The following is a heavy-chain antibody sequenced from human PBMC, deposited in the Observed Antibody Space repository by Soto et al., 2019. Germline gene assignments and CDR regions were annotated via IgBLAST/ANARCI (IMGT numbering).Heavy chain of an antibody. CDR2: ISGGGSST. Sequence: EVQLLESGGGLVQPGGSLRLSCAASGFTFNSYAMSWVRQAPGKGLEWVSGISGGGSSTYYADSVKGRFTISRDNSENTLYLQMNSLRAEDTAVYYCARDGYSSGWYSFDYWGQGTLVTVSS. CDR1: GFTFNSYA. CDR3: ARDGYSSGWYSFDY. V-gene: IGHV3-23*01. D-gene: IGHD6-19*01. J-gene: IGHJ4*02.